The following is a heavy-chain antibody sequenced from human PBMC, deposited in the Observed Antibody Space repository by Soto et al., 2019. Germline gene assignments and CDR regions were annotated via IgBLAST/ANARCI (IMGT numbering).Heavy chain of an antibody. D-gene: IGHD3-9*01. J-gene: IGHJ6*02. V-gene: IGHV4-59*01. Sequence: QVQLQESGPGLVKPSETLSLTCTVSGGSISSYYWSWIRQPPGKGLEWIGYIYYSGSTNYNPSLKRRVTRSVDTFKNQFSLKLSAVSAADTAVYYCARMRYFDWDPPGPLVGMDVWGQGTTVTVSS. CDR2: IYYSGST. CDR3: ARMRYFDWDPPGPLVGMDV. CDR1: GGSISSYY.